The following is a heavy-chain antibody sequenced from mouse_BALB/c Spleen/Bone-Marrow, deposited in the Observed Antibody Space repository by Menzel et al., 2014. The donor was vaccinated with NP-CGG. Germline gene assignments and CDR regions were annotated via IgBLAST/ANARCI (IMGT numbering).Heavy chain of an antibody. D-gene: IGHD2-3*01. V-gene: IGHV1-9*01. Sequence: VQLQQSGAELKKPGASVKISCKATGYTFSNYWIEWIKQRPGHGLEWIGEILPGSGSSNYNEKLKGKATFTADTSSNTAYMQLSSLTSEDSAVYYCARTADGYYYAMDYWGQGTSVTVSS. CDR1: GYTFSNYW. CDR2: ILPGSGSS. J-gene: IGHJ4*01. CDR3: ARTADGYYYAMDY.